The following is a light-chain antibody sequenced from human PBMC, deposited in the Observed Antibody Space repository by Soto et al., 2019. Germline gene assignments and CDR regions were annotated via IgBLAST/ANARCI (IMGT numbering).Light chain of an antibody. CDR2: GAS. V-gene: IGKV3-20*01. CDR3: HHYGSSPPYT. Sequence: EIVLTQSPDTLSLSPGERATVSCRASQTVSNNYLAWYQQKPGQAPRLLLYGASTRPTGIPDRFSGSGSGTDFTLTISRLEPEDFAVYYCHHYGSSPPYTFGQGTKRDIK. J-gene: IGKJ2*01. CDR1: QTVSNNY.